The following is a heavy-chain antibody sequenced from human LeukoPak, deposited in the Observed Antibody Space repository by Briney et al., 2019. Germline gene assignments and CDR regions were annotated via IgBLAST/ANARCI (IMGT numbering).Heavy chain of an antibody. D-gene: IGHD1-14*01. CDR3: ARDDGPEPFDAFDI. J-gene: IGHJ3*02. V-gene: IGHV1-69*13. Sequence: SVKVSCKASGYTFTSYGISWVRQAPGQGLEWMGGIIPIFGTANYAQKFQGRVTITADESTSTAYMELSSLRSEDTAVYYCARDDGPEPFDAFDIWGQGTMVTVSS. CDR2: IIPIFGTA. CDR1: GYTFTSYG.